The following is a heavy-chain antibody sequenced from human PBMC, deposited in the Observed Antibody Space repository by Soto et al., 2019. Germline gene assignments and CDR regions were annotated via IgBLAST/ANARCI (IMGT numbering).Heavy chain of an antibody. D-gene: IGHD6-13*01. V-gene: IGHV3-48*03. CDR2: ISHTDRLT. CDR3: ARDTGRASADL. CDR1: GFTFSYYE. J-gene: IGHJ5*02. Sequence: EVQLAESGGDLVQPGGSLILSCIGSGFTFSYYEMNWVRQAPGKGLERVAFISHTDRLTHYPDSVRGRFTISRDNAKNSLYLHMTSLRVEDTAVYYCARDTGRASADLWGQGTLVTVSS.